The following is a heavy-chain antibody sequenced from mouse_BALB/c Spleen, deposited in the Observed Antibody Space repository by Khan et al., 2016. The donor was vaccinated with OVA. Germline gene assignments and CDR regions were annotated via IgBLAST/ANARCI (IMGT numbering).Heavy chain of an antibody. CDR2: INTYTGEP. CDR1: GYTFTNYG. Sequence: QIQLVQSGPELKKPGETVKISCKASGYTFTNYGMNWVKQAPGKGLKWMGWINTYTGEPTYADDFKGRFAFSLETSASTAYLQINNLKNEDTATYFCARWTGNYWFADWGQGTLVTVSA. J-gene: IGHJ3*01. CDR3: ARWTGNYWFAD. D-gene: IGHD2-1*01. V-gene: IGHV9-3-1*01.